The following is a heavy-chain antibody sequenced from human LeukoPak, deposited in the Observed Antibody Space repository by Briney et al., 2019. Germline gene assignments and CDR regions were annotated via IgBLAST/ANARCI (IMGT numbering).Heavy chain of an antibody. CDR3: TVTYYDFWSGSDYFDY. Sequence: MTSETLSLTCTVYGGSFSGYYWSWIRQPPGKGLEWIGEINHSGSTNYNPSLKSRVTIPVDTSKNQFSLKLSSVTAADTAVYYCTVTYYDFWSGSDYFDYWGQGTLVTVSS. CDR1: GGSFSGYY. J-gene: IGHJ4*02. V-gene: IGHV4-34*01. CDR2: INHSGST. D-gene: IGHD3-3*01.